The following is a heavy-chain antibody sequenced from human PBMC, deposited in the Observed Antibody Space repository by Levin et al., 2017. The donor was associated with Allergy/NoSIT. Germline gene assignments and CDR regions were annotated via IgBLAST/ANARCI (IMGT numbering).Heavy chain of an antibody. D-gene: IGHD4-17*01. CDR2: IYSGGST. V-gene: IGHV3-66*02. CDR3: AREIGGDYFDY. CDR1: GFTVSSNY. J-gene: IGHJ4*02. Sequence: GGSLRLSCAASGFTVSSNYMSWVRQAPGKGLEWVSVIYSGGSTYYADSVKGRFTISRDNSKNTLYLQMNSLRAEDTAVYYCAREIGGDYFDYWGQGTLVTVSS.